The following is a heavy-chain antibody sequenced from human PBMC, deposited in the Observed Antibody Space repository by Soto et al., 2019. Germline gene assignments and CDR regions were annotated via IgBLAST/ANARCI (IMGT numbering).Heavy chain of an antibody. D-gene: IGHD3-16*02. V-gene: IGHV1-18*01. Sequence: QVQLVQSGAEVKKPGASVKVSCKASGYTFTSYGISWVRQAPGQGLEWIGWISAYNGNTNYAQKLQGRVTMTTDTSTSTAYMELRSLRSDDTAVYYCARGMEEYYDYVWGSYRSRLRARDYWGQGTLVTVSS. CDR3: ARGMEEYYDYVWGSYRSRLRARDY. CDR1: GYTFTSYG. J-gene: IGHJ4*02. CDR2: ISAYNGNT.